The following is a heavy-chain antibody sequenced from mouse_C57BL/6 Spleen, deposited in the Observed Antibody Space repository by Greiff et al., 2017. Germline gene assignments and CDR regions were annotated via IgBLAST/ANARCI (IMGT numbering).Heavy chain of an antibody. CDR1: GYTFTSYW. V-gene: IGHV1-52*01. CDR3: ARRGLGGYFDY. J-gene: IGHJ2*01. CDR2: IDPSDSET. D-gene: IGHD4-1*01. Sequence: VQLQQPGAELVRPGSSVKLSCKASGYTFTSYWMHWVKQRPIQGLEWIGNIDPSDSETHYNQKFKDKATLTVDKSSSTAYMQLSSLTSEDSAVYYCARRGLGGYFDYWGQGTTLTVSS.